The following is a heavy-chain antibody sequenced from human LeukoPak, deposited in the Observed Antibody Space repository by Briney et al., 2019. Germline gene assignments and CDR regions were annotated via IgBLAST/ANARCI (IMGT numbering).Heavy chain of an antibody. V-gene: IGHV4-61*02. CDR1: GGSISRGSYF. CDR3: ARGGIPDY. CDR2: VYTSETP. D-gene: IGHD2-21*01. Sequence: SQTLSLTCTVSGGSISRGSYFWSWIRQPAGKGLEWIGRVYTSETPKYNPSTKSRVTISVDTSRNQFSLKLSSVTAADTAVYYCARGGIPDYWGQGILVTVSS. J-gene: IGHJ4*02.